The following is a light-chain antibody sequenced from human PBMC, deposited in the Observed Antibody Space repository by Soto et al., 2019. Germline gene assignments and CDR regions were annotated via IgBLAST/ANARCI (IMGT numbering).Light chain of an antibody. CDR1: QSVSSY. CDR2: EAS. Sequence: EIVLTQSPATLSLSLGDRATLSCRASQSVSSYLDWYQQKPGKAPRLLMYEASNRGTGIPARLSGGGYGTDFTLTISSIQPEDFAVYYCQQRSDWTWTFGQGTKVDIK. J-gene: IGKJ1*01. CDR3: QQRSDWTWT. V-gene: IGKV3-11*01.